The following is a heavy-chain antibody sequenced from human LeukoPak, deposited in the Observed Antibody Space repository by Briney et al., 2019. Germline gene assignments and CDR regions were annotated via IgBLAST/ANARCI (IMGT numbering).Heavy chain of an antibody. CDR1: GGSISSYY. Sequence: PSETLSLTCTVTGGSISSYYWSWIRQPAGKGLDGIGRIYTRGSTNHDRSLHRRVTMSLDPAKNQYYLTLSSVTAADTAVYYCARGEDYYYYYMDVWGKGTTVTVSS. J-gene: IGHJ6*03. CDR2: IYTRGST. CDR3: ARGEDYYYYYMDV. V-gene: IGHV4-4*07.